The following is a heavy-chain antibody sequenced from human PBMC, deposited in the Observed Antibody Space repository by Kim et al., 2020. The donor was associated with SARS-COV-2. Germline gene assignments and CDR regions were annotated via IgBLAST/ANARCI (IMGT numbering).Heavy chain of an antibody. V-gene: IGHV3-23*01. J-gene: IGHJ4*02. CDR2: ISGSGGST. D-gene: IGHD2-15*01. CDR1: GFTFSSYA. CDR3: AKLPRGGPRAFGVTFDY. Sequence: GGSLRLSCAASGFTFSSYAMSWVRQAPGKGLEWVSAISGSGGSTYYADSVKGRFTISRDNSKNTLYLQMNSLRAEDTAVYYCAKLPRGGPRAFGVTFDYWGQGTLVTVSS.